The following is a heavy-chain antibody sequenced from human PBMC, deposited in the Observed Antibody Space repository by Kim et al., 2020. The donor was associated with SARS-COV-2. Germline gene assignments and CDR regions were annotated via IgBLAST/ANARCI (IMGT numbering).Heavy chain of an antibody. CDR1: GGSIRSGGKF. CDR2: IPYSGNS. Sequence: SETLSLTCSVSGGSIRSGGKFWTWIRQHPAKGLEWIGYIPYSGNSHYSPSLRSRVNISLQTSENQFSLELTSVTAADTAVYYCARGQPLDYWGQGILVTV. CDR3: ARGQPLDY. D-gene: IGHD2-2*01. J-gene: IGHJ4*02. V-gene: IGHV4-31*03.